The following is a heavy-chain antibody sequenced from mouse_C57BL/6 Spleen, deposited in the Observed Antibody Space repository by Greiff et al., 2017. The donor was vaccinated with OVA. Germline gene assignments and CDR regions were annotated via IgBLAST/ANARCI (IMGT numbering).Heavy chain of an antibody. CDR3: ASYGYFDY. CDR2: IYPGDGDT. CDR1: GYAFRSSW. J-gene: IGHJ2*01. V-gene: IGHV1-80*01. Sequence: QVQLQQSGAELVKPGASVKISCKASGYAFRSSWMNWVKPRPGTGLEWIGQIYPGDGDTNYNGKFKGKATLTADKSSSTAYMQLSSLTSEDSAVYFCASYGYFDYWGQGTTLTVSS. D-gene: IGHD1-1*02.